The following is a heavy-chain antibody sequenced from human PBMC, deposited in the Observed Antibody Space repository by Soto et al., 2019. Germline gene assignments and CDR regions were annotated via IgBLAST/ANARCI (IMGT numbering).Heavy chain of an antibody. CDR2: IHYSGYT. D-gene: IGHD6-13*01. CDR1: GDSISSGTYY. J-gene: IGHJ5*02. CDR3: TGEQYASSWT. V-gene: IGHV4-39*02. Sequence: PSETLSLTCTVSGDSISSGTYYWAWVRQPPGKGLEWIGSIHYSGYTFYGPSLRSRVALSVDTSKNQFSLNVASVSAADTAVYYCTGEQYASSWTWGQGTLVTVSS.